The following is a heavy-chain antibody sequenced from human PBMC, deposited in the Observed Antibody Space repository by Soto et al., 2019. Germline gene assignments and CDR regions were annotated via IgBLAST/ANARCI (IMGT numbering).Heavy chain of an antibody. Sequence: QVQLQESGPGLVKPSQTLSLTCTVSGGSIISGGYYWSWIRQHPGKCLEWIGYIYYSGSTYYNPSLKSRVTISVDTSKNQFSLKLSSVTAAETSVYYCARDHGSGVDYWGQVTLVTVSS. CDR3: ARDHGSGVDY. D-gene: IGHD2-15*01. J-gene: IGHJ4*02. CDR2: IYYSGST. V-gene: IGHV4-31*03. CDR1: GGSIISGGYY.